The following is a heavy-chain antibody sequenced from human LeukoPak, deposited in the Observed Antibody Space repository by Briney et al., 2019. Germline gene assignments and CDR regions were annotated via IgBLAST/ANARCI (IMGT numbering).Heavy chain of an antibody. J-gene: IGHJ5*02. V-gene: IGHV3-7*03. Sequence: PGGSLRVSCAASGFTFSAHYMTWVRQAPGKGLEWVATIKEDESDKSYVDSVKGRFTISRDNAKNLVYLQMDSLRAEDTAVYYCARVVVGNNIWLDPWGQGALVTVSP. D-gene: IGHD2-15*01. CDR3: ARVVVGNNIWLDP. CDR1: GFTFSAHY. CDR2: IKEDESDK.